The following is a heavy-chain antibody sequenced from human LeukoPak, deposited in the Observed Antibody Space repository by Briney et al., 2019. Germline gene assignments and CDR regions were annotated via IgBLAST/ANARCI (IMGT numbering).Heavy chain of an antibody. J-gene: IGHJ3*02. D-gene: IGHD2-2*02. CDR2: IYPGDSHT. V-gene: IGHV5-51*01. CDR1: GYSFTSYW. Sequence: GESLKISRKGSGYSFTSYWIGWVRQMPGKGLEWMGIIYPGDSHTRYSPSFQGQVTISADKSISTAYLQWISLKASDTAMYYCASVFCSSTSCYTGFAFDIWGQGTMVTVSS. CDR3: ASVFCSSTSCYTGFAFDI.